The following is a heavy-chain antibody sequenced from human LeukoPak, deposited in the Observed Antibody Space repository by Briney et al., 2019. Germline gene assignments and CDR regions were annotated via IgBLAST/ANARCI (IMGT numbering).Heavy chain of an antibody. V-gene: IGHV3-21*01. J-gene: IGHJ4*02. CDR1: GFTFSSYT. CDR3: ARGSDTAMVLFYYFDY. D-gene: IGHD5-18*01. Sequence: GGSLRLSCAASGFTFSSYTMNWVRQAPGKGLEWVSSISSSSSYIYYADSVKGRFTISRDNAKNSLYLQMNTLRAEDTAVYYCARGSDTAMVLFYYFDYWGQGTLVTVSS. CDR2: ISSSSSYI.